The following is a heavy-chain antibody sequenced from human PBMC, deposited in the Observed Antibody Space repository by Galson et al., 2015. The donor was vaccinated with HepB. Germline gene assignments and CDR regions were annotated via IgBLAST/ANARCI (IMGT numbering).Heavy chain of an antibody. CDR1: GFTFSSYA. V-gene: IGHV3-66*02. J-gene: IGHJ4*02. D-gene: IGHD6-13*01. CDR3: ARGRGSWYWYFDY. CDR2: INSGGRI. Sequence: SLRLSCAASGFTFSSYALSWVRQAPGKGLEWVSVINSGGRIYYADSVKGRFTISRDNSKNTLYLQMNSLRAEDTAVYYCARGRGSWYWYFDYWGQGTLVTVSS.